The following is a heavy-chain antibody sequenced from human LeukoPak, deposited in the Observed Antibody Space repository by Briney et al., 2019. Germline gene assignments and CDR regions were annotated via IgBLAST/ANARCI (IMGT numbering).Heavy chain of an antibody. V-gene: IGHV3-64*01. J-gene: IGHJ4*02. CDR3: ARELFDILTGTYYFDY. CDR2: ISSNGGST. CDR1: GFTFSSYA. D-gene: IGHD3-9*01. Sequence: GGSLRLSCAASGFTFSSYAMHWVRQAPGKGLEYVSAISSNGGSTYYANSVKGRFTISRDNSKKPLYLQMGSLRAEDMAVYYCARELFDILTGTYYFDYWGQGTLVTVSS.